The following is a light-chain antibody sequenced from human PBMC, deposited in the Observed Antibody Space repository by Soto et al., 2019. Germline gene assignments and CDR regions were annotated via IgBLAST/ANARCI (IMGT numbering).Light chain of an antibody. CDR2: GAS. CDR3: QQRSKWPPT. CDR1: QSVSSSY. V-gene: IGKV3D-20*02. J-gene: IGKJ4*01. Sequence: EIVLTQSPGTLSLSPGERATLSCRASQSVSSSYLAWYQQKPGQAPRLLIYGASSRATGIPDRFSGSGSGTDFTLTVSSLEPQDLAVYYCQQRSKWPPTFGGGTKVDIK.